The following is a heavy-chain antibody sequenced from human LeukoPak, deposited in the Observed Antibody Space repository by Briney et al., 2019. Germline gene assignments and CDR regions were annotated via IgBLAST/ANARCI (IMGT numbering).Heavy chain of an antibody. CDR1: GGSISSYY. CDR2: IYYSGST. Sequence: SETLSLTCTVSGGSISSYYWSWIRQPPGKGLEWIGYIYYSGSTNYNPSLKSRVTISVDTSKNQFSLKLSSVTAADTAVYYCARVRGTAMVAFFDYWGQGTLVTVSS. D-gene: IGHD5-18*01. J-gene: IGHJ4*02. V-gene: IGHV4-59*01. CDR3: ARVRGTAMVAFFDY.